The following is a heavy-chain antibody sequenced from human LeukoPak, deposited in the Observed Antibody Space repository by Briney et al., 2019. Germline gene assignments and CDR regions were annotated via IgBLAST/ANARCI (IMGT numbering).Heavy chain of an antibody. J-gene: IGHJ4*02. Sequence: PGGSLRLSCVASGFTFSSYGMHWVRQAPGKGLEWVAFIWYDGSNKYYADSVKGRFTISRDNSKNTLYLQMNSLRAEDTAVYYCATLVVVAATSFDYWGQGTLVTVSS. CDR1: GFTFSSYG. CDR2: IWYDGSNK. V-gene: IGHV3-30*02. CDR3: ATLVVVAATSFDY. D-gene: IGHD2-15*01.